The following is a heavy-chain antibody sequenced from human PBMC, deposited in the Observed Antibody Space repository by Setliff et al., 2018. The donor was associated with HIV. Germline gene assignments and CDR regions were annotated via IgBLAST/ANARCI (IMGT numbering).Heavy chain of an antibody. CDR3: AKSSWWEPRAY. CDR1: GLTFSSYS. Sequence: GGSLRLSCAASGLTFSSYSMNWVRQAPGKGLEWVSSISSSSSYIYYADSLKGRFTISRDNAKNSLYLQMNSLRADDTAVYYCAKSSWWEPRAYWGQGTLVTVS. D-gene: IGHD2-15*01. CDR2: ISSSSSYI. V-gene: IGHV3-21*01. J-gene: IGHJ4*02.